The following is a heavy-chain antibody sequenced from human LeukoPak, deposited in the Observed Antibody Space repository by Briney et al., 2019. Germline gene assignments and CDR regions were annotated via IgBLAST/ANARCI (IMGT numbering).Heavy chain of an antibody. V-gene: IGHV1-69*05. Sequence: SVKVSCKASGGTFISYAISWVRQAPGQGLEWMGRIIPIFGTANYAQKFQGRVTITTDESTSTAYMELSSLRSEDTAVYYCARDEYCSSTSCHNFDYWGQGTLVTASS. CDR3: ARDEYCSSTSCHNFDY. D-gene: IGHD2-2*02. J-gene: IGHJ4*02. CDR1: GGTFISYA. CDR2: IIPIFGTA.